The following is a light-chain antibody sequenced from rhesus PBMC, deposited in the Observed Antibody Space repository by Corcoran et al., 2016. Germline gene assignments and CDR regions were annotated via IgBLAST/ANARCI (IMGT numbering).Light chain of an antibody. V-gene: IGKV1-69*01. CDR1: QGISNW. CDR2: RAS. Sequence: DIQMTQSPSSLSASVGDRVTITCRASQGISNWLAWYQQQPGKAPKLLIYRASNLETGVTSRLRGSGSGTDFTLTISSLQPEDIATYYCQQHDKSPWTFGQGTKVEIK. CDR3: QQHDKSPWT. J-gene: IGKJ1*01.